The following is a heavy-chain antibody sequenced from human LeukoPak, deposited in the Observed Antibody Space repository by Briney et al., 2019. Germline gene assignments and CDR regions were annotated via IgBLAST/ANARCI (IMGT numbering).Heavy chain of an antibody. CDR2: IRYDGSNK. J-gene: IGHJ4*02. CDR1: GFTFSSYG. CDR3: ARAVVVAAPRLDY. V-gene: IGHV3-30*02. D-gene: IGHD2-15*01. Sequence: GGSLRLSCAASGFTFSSYGMHWVRQAPGKGLEWVAFIRYDGSNKYYADSVKGRFTISRDNAKNSLYLQMNSLRAEDTALYYCARAVVVAAPRLDYWGQGTLVTVSS.